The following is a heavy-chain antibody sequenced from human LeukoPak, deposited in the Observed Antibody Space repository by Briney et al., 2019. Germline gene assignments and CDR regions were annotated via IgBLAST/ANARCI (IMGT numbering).Heavy chain of an antibody. CDR3: ALLTTVTPNFDY. V-gene: IGHV1-2*06. Sequence: ASVKVSCKASGYTFTDYHMHWVRQAPGQGLEWMGRINPNSGGTNYAQKFQGRVTMTRDTSISTAYMELSSLRSDDTAVYYCALLTTVTPNFDYWGQGTLVTVSS. CDR2: INPNSGGT. CDR1: GYTFTDYH. J-gene: IGHJ4*02. D-gene: IGHD4-17*01.